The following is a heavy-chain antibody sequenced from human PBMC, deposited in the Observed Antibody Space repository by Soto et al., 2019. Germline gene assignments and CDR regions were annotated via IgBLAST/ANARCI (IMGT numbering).Heavy chain of an antibody. D-gene: IGHD2-21*02. V-gene: IGHV1-69*10. CDR1: GGTFSSYA. J-gene: IGHJ5*02. CDR3: ARSPCGGDCPSGYNWFDP. CDR2: IIPILGIA. Sequence: ASVKVSCKASGGTFSSYAISWVRQAPGQGLEWMGGIIPILGIANYAQKFQGRVTITADKSTSTAYMELSSLRSEDTAVYYCARSPCGGDCPSGYNWFDPWGQGTLVTVSS.